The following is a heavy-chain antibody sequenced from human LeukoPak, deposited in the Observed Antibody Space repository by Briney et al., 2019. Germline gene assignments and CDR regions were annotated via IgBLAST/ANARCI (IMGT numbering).Heavy chain of an antibody. CDR2: ISYDGSNK. J-gene: IGHJ4*02. V-gene: IGHV3-30-3*01. Sequence: GGSLRLSCAASGFTFSSYAMHWVRQAPGKGLEWVAVISYDGSNKYYADSVKGRFTISRDNSKNTLYLQMNSLRAEDTAVYYCAKDWSIAAAGSATFDYWAQGTLVTVSS. D-gene: IGHD6-13*01. CDR3: AKDWSIAAAGSATFDY. CDR1: GFTFSSYA.